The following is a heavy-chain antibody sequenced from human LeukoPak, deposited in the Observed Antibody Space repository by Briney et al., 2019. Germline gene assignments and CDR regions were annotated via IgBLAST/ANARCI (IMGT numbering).Heavy chain of an antibody. D-gene: IGHD2-15*01. CDR2: IWYDGGNK. V-gene: IGHV3-33*01. Sequence: GRSLRLSCAASGXTFSNYGMHCVPQAPGRGLEGGAVIWYDGGNKYYADSVKGRFTISRDNSKNTLYLQMNSLRAEDTAVYYCTRAGRYCSGGSCYSFYWGQGTLVTVPS. CDR1: GXTFSNYG. CDR3: TRAGRYCSGGSCYSFY. J-gene: IGHJ4*02.